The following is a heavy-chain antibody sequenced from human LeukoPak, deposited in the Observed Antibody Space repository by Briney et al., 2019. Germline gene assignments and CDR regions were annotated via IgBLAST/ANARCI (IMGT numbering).Heavy chain of an antibody. Sequence: PSETLSLTCAVSGYSISSGYDWGWIRQPPGKGLEWIGSIYHSGSTYYNPSLKSRVTISVDTSKNQFSLKLSSVTAADTAVYYCARGAARYYYYYMDVWGKGTTVTVSS. J-gene: IGHJ6*03. V-gene: IGHV4-38-2*01. CDR1: GYSISSGYD. CDR3: ARGAARYYYYYMDV. CDR2: IYHSGST.